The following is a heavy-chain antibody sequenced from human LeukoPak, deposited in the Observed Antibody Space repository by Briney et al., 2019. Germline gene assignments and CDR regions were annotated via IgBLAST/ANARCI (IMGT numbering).Heavy chain of an antibody. CDR2: ISGSGGST. V-gene: IGHV3-23*01. D-gene: IGHD5-12*01. Sequence: GGSLRLSCAASRFTFSSYAMSWVRQAPGKGLEWVSAISGSGGSTYYADSVKGRFTISRDNSKNTLYLQMNSLRAEDTAVYYCAKASGYDFHYYYYMDVWGKGTTVTVSS. CDR3: AKASGYDFHYYYYMDV. CDR1: RFTFSSYA. J-gene: IGHJ6*03.